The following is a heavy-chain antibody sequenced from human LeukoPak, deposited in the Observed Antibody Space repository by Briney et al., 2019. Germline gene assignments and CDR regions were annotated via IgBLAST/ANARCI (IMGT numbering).Heavy chain of an antibody. Sequence: SETLSLTSTLSGAPISNDYWNWIRQSPEKGLEWIGYVSSRGATNYNPSLRSRVTISGDTSKNQFSLRLTSVSAADTAMYFCDRDEGKYYGMAVDFWGQGILVTVSS. J-gene: IGHJ4*02. CDR3: DRDEGKYYGMAVDF. V-gene: IGHV4-59*01. CDR1: GAPISNDY. CDR2: VSSRGAT. D-gene: IGHD2/OR15-2a*01.